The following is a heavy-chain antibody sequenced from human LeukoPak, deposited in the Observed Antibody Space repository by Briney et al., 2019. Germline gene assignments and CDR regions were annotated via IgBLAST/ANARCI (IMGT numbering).Heavy chain of an antibody. V-gene: IGHV4-59*01. D-gene: IGHD3-22*01. CDR2: IYYSGST. Sequence: SETLSLTCTVSGGSISSYYWSWIRQPPGKGLEWIGYIYYSGSTNYNPSLKSRVTISVDTSKNQFSLKLSSVTAADTAVYYCARENYYDSSGVTGDWFDPWGQGTLVTVSS. J-gene: IGHJ5*02. CDR1: GGSISSYY. CDR3: ARENYYDSSGVTGDWFDP.